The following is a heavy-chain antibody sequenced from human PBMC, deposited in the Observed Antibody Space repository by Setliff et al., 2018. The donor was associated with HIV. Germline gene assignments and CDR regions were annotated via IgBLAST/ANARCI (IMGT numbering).Heavy chain of an antibody. V-gene: IGHV1-69*05. Sequence: SVKVSCKASGGTFSSYAISWVRQAPGQGLEWMGGIIPIFGTANYAQKFQGRVTMTRDTSIGTAYMELNNLKFEDTAVYYCARARRDSYDRGRRNHYYIDVWGKGTPVTVSS. J-gene: IGHJ6*03. CDR1: GGTFSSYA. CDR2: IIPIFGTA. CDR3: ARARRDSYDRGRRNHYYIDV. D-gene: IGHD3-22*01.